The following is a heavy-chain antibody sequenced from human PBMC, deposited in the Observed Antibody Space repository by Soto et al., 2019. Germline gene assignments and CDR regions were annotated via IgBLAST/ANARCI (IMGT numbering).Heavy chain of an antibody. V-gene: IGHV3-30-3*01. CDR3: ARERSSQLAYYYYDCMDV. D-gene: IGHD6-6*01. J-gene: IGHJ6*02. Sequence: LRLSCAASGFTFSSYAMHWVRQAPVKGLEWVAVISYDGSNKYYADAVKGRFTISRDNSKNTLYLQMNSLRAEDAAVYYCARERSSQLAYYYYDCMDVGGQGTTVTVSS. CDR2: ISYDGSNK. CDR1: GFTFSSYA.